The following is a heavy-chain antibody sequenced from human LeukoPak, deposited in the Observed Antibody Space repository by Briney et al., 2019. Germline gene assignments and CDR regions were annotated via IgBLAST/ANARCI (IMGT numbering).Heavy chain of an antibody. D-gene: IGHD5-24*01. CDR1: GYTFTSYG. CDR2: ISAYNGNT. Sequence: ASVKVSCKASGYTFTSYGISWVRQAPGQGLEWMGWISAYNGNTNHAQKLQGRVTMTTDTPTSTAYMELRSLRSDDTAVYYCARVSRPSRGHDGYTYDYWGQGTLVTVSS. J-gene: IGHJ4*02. V-gene: IGHV1-18*01. CDR3: ARVSRPSRGHDGYTYDY.